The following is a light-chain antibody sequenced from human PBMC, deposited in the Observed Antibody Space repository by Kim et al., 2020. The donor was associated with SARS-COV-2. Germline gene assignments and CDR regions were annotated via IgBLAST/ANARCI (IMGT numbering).Light chain of an antibody. J-gene: IGLJ1*01. CDR3: QVWDSRSDHLYV. CDR2: YDS. Sequence: SYELTQPPSVSVAPGKTARITCGGNNIGSKSVHWYQQKPGQAPVLVIYYDSDRPSGIPERFSGSNSGNTATLTISRVEAGDEADYYCQVWDSRSDHLYVF. V-gene: IGLV3-21*04. CDR1: NIGSKS.